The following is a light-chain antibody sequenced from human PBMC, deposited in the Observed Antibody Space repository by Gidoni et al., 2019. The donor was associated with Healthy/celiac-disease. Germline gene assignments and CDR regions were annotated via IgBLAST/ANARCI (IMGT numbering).Light chain of an antibody. Sequence: EIVLTQSPGTLSLSPGESATLSCRASQSVSSSYLAWYQQKPGQAPRLLIYGASSRATGIPDRFSGSESGTDFTLTISRLEPEDFAVYYCQQYGSSPPITFGQGTRLEIK. CDR1: QSVSSSY. J-gene: IGKJ5*01. CDR3: QQYGSSPPIT. CDR2: GAS. V-gene: IGKV3-20*01.